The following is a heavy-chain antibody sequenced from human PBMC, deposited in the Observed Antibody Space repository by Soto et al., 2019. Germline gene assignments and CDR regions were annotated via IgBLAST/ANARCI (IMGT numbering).Heavy chain of an antibody. Sequence: EVQLVESGGGLVQPGGSLRLSCAVSGFTVSSNYMTWVRQAAGKGLECVSVLYSGFSTYYADSVKGRFTISRDNSKNTLYLQMNSRRAEDTAVYYCASGFGNWGQGTVVTVSS. V-gene: IGHV3-66*01. D-gene: IGHD3-16*01. CDR1: GFTVSSNY. J-gene: IGHJ4*02. CDR3: ASGFGN. CDR2: LYSGFST.